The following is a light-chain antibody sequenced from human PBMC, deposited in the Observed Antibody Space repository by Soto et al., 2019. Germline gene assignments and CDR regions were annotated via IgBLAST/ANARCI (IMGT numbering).Light chain of an antibody. CDR1: SSDVGGYNY. Sequence: QSVLTQPRSVCGSPGQSGTISCTGTSSDVGGYNYVSWYQQHPGKAPKLMIYDVSKRPSGVPDRFSGSKSGNTASLTISGLQAEDEADYYCCSYAGSYTVVFGTGTKLTVL. CDR3: CSYAGSYTVV. CDR2: DVS. V-gene: IGLV2-11*01. J-gene: IGLJ1*01.